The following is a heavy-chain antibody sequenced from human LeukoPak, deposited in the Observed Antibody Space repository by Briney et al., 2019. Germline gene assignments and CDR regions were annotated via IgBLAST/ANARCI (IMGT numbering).Heavy chain of an antibody. Sequence: PSETLSLTCAVYGGSFSGYYWSWIRQPPGKGLEWIGEINHSGSTNYNPSLKSRVTISVDTSKNQFSLKLSSVTAADTAVYYCARLLTGKNQRNYYYYVDVWGKGTTVTISS. D-gene: IGHD3-9*01. CDR3: ARLLTGKNQRNYYYYVDV. V-gene: IGHV4-34*01. CDR2: INHSGST. J-gene: IGHJ6*03. CDR1: GGSFSGYY.